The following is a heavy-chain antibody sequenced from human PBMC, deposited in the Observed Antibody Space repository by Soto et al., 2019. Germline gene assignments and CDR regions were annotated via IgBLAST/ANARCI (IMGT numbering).Heavy chain of an antibody. Sequence: QAQLVESGGGVVQPGRSLRLSCAASGFTFNIYALHWVRQAPGKGLEWVAVISFDGTKKYYSDSVKGRFTISRDNLKNTLYLQTNNLRVEDAALYVCAREDDYGYRYINYGLDVWGQGTTVTVSS. CDR1: GFTFNIYA. CDR3: AREDDYGYRYINYGLDV. CDR2: ISFDGTKK. D-gene: IGHD4-17*01. J-gene: IGHJ6*02. V-gene: IGHV3-30-3*01.